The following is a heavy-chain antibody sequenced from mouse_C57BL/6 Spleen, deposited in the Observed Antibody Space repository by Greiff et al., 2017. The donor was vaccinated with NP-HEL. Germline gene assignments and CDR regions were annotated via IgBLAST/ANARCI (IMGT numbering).Heavy chain of an antibody. D-gene: IGHD1-1*01. CDR2: ISSGSSTI. CDR3: ARKSRFITTVVATEGYAMDY. J-gene: IGHJ4*01. V-gene: IGHV5-17*01. CDR1: GFTFSDYG. Sequence: EVQGVESGGGLVKPGGSLKLSCAASGFTFSDYGMHWVRQAPEKGLEWVAYISSGSSTIYYADKVKGRFTIPRDNAKNTLFLQMTSLRSEDTAMYYCARKSRFITTVVATEGYAMDYWGQGTSVTVSS.